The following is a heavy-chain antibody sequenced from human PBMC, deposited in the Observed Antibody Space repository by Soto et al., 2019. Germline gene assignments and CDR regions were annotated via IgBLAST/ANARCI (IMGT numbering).Heavy chain of an antibody. CDR3: ARLFRGSSAFSLDY. CDR2: FYHIGTP. Sequence: PSETLSLTCTVSGGSISRYYWTWVRQPPGKGLECIAYFYHIGTPDYNPSLKSRVTISVDTSKNQFSLKLTSVTAADTAVYYCARLFRGSSAFSLDYWGQGTPVTVSS. V-gene: IGHV4-59*01. D-gene: IGHD3-16*01. J-gene: IGHJ4*02. CDR1: GGSISRYY.